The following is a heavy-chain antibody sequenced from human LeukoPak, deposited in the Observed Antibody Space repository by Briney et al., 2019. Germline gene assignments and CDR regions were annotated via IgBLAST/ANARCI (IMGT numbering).Heavy chain of an antibody. D-gene: IGHD5-24*01. CDR3: ARVMSRDGYNRGDY. CDR1: GGTFSSYA. J-gene: IGHJ4*02. V-gene: IGHV1-69*04. Sequence: GASVKVSCKASGGTFSSYAISWVRQAPGQGLEWMGRIIPILGIANYAQKFQGRVTITADKSTSTAYMELSSLRSEDTAVYYCARVMSRDGYNRGDYWGQGTLVTVSS. CDR2: IIPILGIA.